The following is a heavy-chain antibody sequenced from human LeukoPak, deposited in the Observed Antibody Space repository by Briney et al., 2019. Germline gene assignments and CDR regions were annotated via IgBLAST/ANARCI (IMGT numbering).Heavy chain of an antibody. CDR1: GGSISSYY. D-gene: IGHD1-7*01. CDR3: ARHITGTTAWFDP. V-gene: IGHV4-59*05. J-gene: IGHJ5*02. Sequence: SETLSLTCTVSGGSISSYYWSWIRQPPGKGLEWIGSIYYSGSTYYNPSLKSRVTISVDTSKNQFSLKLSSVTVADTAVYYCARHITGTTAWFDPWGQGTLVTVSS. CDR2: IYYSGST.